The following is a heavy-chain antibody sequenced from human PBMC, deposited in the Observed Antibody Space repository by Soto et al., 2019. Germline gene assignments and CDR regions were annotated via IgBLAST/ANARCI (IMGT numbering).Heavy chain of an antibody. CDR2: IYYSGST. CDR3: ARLSLGYCRAGSCHASTYHYYSMDV. D-gene: IGHD2-15*01. CDR1: NGSINRSSYY. J-gene: IGHJ6*03. Sequence: PSETLSLTCTVSNGSINRSSYYWGWIRQPPGKGLEWIGSIYYSGSTYYNASLKSRVTISVDTSKNQFSLKLSSVTAADTAFYYCARLSLGYCRAGSCHASTYHYYSMDVWGKGTTVTVSS. V-gene: IGHV4-39*01.